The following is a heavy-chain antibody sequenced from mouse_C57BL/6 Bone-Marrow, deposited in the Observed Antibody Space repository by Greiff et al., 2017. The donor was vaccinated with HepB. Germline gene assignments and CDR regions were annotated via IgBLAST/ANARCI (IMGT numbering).Heavy chain of an antibody. D-gene: IGHD1-1*01. CDR1: GYAFTNYL. CDR2: INPGSGGT. J-gene: IGHJ2*01. CDR3: ARAVVARNFDY. V-gene: IGHV1-54*01. Sequence: QVQLQQSGAELVRPGTSVKVSCKASGYAFTNYLLEWVKQRPGQGLEWIGVINPGSGGTNYNEKFKGKATLTADKSSSTAYMQLSSLTSEDSAVYFCARAVVARNFDYWGQGTTLTVSS.